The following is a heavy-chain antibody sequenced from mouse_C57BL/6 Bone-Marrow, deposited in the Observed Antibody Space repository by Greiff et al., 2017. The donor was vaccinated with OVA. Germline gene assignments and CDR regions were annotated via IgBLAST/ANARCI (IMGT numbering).Heavy chain of an antibody. Sequence: QVQLQQSGPELVKPGASVKISCKASGYTFTDYYINWVKQRPGQGLEWIGWIFPGSGSTYYNEKFKGKATLTVDKSSSTAYMLLSSLTSEDSAVYFCAREGDHGNYFYAMDYWGQGTSVTVSS. CDR1: GYTFTDYY. J-gene: IGHJ4*01. V-gene: IGHV1-75*01. CDR3: AREGDHGNYFYAMDY. CDR2: IFPGSGST. D-gene: IGHD2-1*01.